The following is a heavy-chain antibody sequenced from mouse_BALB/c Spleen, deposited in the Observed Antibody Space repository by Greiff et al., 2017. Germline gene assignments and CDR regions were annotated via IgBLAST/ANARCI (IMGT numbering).Heavy chain of an antibody. CDR1: GFTFTDYY. D-gene: IGHD2-4*01. CDR3: ARDEGLRPWFAY. V-gene: IGHV7-3*02. CDR2: IRNKANGYTT. Sequence: EVHLVESGGGLVQPGGSLRLSCATSGFTFTDYYMSWVRQPPGKALEWLGSIRNKANGYTTEYSASVKGRFTISRDNSQSILYLQMNTLRAEDSATYYCARDEGLRPWFAYWGQGTLVTVSA. J-gene: IGHJ3*01.